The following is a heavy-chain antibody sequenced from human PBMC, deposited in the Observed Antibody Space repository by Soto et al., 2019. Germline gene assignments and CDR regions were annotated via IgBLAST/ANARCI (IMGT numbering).Heavy chain of an antibody. Sequence: SETLSLTCTVSGGSISSYYWSWIRQPPGKGLEWIGYIYYSGSTNYNPSLKSRVTISVDTSKNQFSLKLSSVTAADTAVYYCARARRDLIPPLNYYYYYMDVWGKGTTVTVSS. J-gene: IGHJ6*03. CDR2: IYYSGST. V-gene: IGHV4-59*01. CDR3: ARARRDLIPPLNYYYYYMDV. D-gene: IGHD6-6*01. CDR1: GGSISSYY.